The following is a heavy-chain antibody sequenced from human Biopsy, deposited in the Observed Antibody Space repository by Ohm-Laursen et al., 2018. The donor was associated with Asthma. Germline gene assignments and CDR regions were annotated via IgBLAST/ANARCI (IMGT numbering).Heavy chain of an antibody. Sequence: TLSLTCAVSGGSISSGGYSWSWIRQPPGKGLEWIGYIYHSGSTYYNPSLKSRVTISVDRSKNQFSLKLSPVTAADTAVYYCARVKDGYNVDYWGQGTLVTLSS. J-gene: IGHJ4*02. CDR3: ARVKDGYNVDY. CDR1: GGSISSGGYS. CDR2: IYHSGST. D-gene: IGHD5-24*01. V-gene: IGHV4-30-2*01.